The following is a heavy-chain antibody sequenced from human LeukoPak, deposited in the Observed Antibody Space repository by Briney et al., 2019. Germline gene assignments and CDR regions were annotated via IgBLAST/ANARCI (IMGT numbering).Heavy chain of an antibody. CDR3: ARAWRYYDSSGYYYAYYFDY. J-gene: IGHJ4*02. V-gene: IGHV4-59*01. CDR2: IYYSGST. D-gene: IGHD3-22*01. CDR1: GGSISSYY. Sequence: PSETLSLTCTVSGGSISSYYWSWIRQPPGKGLEWIGYIYYSGSTNYNPSLKSRVTISVDTSKNQFSPKLSSVTAADTAVYYCARAWRYYDSSGYYYAYYFDYWGQGTLVTVSS.